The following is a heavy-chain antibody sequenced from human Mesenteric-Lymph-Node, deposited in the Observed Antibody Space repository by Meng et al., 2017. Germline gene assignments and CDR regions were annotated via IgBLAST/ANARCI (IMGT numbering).Heavy chain of an antibody. CDR1: GYTFTSYY. D-gene: IGHD3-10*01. Sequence: ASVKVSCKASGYTFTSYYMHWVRQAPGQGLEWMGIINPSGGSTSYAQKFQGRVTMTRDTSTSTVYMELSSLRSEDTAVYYCARVGEQMGYYGSGSYYSWGQGTLVTVSS. V-gene: IGHV1-46*01. CDR3: ARVGEQMGYYGSGSYYS. CDR2: INPSGGST. J-gene: IGHJ4*02.